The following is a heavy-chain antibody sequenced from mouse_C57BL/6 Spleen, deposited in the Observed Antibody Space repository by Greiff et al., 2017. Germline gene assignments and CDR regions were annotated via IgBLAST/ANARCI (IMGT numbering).Heavy chain of an antibody. Sequence: EVMLVESGGGLVQPGGSLKLSCAPSGFTFSDYGMAWVRQAPRKGPEWVAFISNLAYSIYYADTVTGRFTISRENAKNTLYLEMSSLRSEDTAMYYCARHDYDRNYFDYWGQGTTLTVSS. J-gene: IGHJ2*01. CDR3: ARHDYDRNYFDY. D-gene: IGHD2-4*01. V-gene: IGHV5-15*01. CDR1: GFTFSDYG. CDR2: ISNLAYSI.